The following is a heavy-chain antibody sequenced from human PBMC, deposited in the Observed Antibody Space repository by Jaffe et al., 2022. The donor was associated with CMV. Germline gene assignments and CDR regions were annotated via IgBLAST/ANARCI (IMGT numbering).Heavy chain of an antibody. CDR2: ISSSSSYI. J-gene: IGHJ6*02. D-gene: IGHD4-17*01. CDR1: GFTFSSYS. V-gene: IGHV3-21*01. Sequence: EVQLVESGGGLVKPGGSLRLSCAASGFTFSSYSMNWVRQAPGKGLEWVSSISSSSSYIYYADSVKGRFTISRDNAKNSLYLQMNSLRAEDTAVYYCARDLHDYGDPFPAYGMDVWGQGTTVTVSS. CDR3: ARDLHDYGDPFPAYGMDV.